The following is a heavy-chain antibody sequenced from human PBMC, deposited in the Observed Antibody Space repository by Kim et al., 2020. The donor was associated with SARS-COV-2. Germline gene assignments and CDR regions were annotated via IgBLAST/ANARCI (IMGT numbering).Heavy chain of an antibody. D-gene: IGHD5-12*01. Sequence: SVKVSCKASGGTFSSYAISWVRQAPGQGLEWMGGIIPIFGTANYAQKFQGRVTITADESTSTAYMELSSLRSEDTAVYYCALNRGYSGYEHYFDYWGQGTLVTVSS. J-gene: IGHJ4*02. CDR3: ALNRGYSGYEHYFDY. CDR2: IIPIFGTA. V-gene: IGHV1-69*13. CDR1: GGTFSSYA.